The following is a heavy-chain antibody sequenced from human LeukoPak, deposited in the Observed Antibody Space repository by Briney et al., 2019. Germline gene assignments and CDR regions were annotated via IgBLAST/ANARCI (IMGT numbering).Heavy chain of an antibody. D-gene: IGHD3-3*01. CDR3: ARHTYYDFWSGYSFDY. Sequence: SETLSLTCTVSGGSISSYYWSWIRQPPGKGLEWIGSIYYSGSTYYNPSLKSRVTISVNTSKNQFSLKLSSVTAADTAVYYCARHTYYDFWSGYSFDYWGQGTLVTVSS. V-gene: IGHV4-39*01. CDR2: IYYSGST. CDR1: GGSISSYY. J-gene: IGHJ4*02.